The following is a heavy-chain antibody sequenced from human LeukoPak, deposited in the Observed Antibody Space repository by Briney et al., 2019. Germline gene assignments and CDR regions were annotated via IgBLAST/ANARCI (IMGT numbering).Heavy chain of an antibody. CDR1: GFTVSSNY. CDR2: ISGSGGST. CDR3: ATNAWDLD. D-gene: IGHD1-26*01. Sequence: GGSLRLSCAASGFTVSSNYMSWVRQAPGKGLEWVSAISGSGGSTYYADSVKGRFTISRDNSKNTLYLQMNSLKAEDTAVYYCATNAWDLDWGQGTLVTVSS. V-gene: IGHV3-23*01. J-gene: IGHJ4*02.